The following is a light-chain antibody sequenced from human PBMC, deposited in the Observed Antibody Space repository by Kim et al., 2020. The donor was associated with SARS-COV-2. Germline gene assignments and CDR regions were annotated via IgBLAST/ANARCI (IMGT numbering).Light chain of an antibody. J-gene: IGKJ1*01. CDR2: AAS. CDR3: QQYDSYPRT. Sequence: DIQMTQSPSSLSASVGDRVTITCRASQGISSWLAWYQQKPEESPKSLIYAASSLQSGVPSRFSGSGSGTDFTLTISSLQPEDFATYYCQQYDSYPRTFGQGTMVDIK. V-gene: IGKV1D-16*01. CDR1: QGISSW.